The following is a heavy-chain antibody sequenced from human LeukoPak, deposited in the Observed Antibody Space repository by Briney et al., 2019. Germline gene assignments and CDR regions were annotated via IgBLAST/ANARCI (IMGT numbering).Heavy chain of an antibody. CDR2: IYYSGST. V-gene: IGHV4-61*08. Sequence: SQTLSLTCTVSGGSISSGDYYWSWIRQPPGKGLEWIGYIYYSGSTNYNPSLKSRVTISVDTSKNQFSLKLSSVTAADTAVYYCARATSSGYYYLLWGQGTLVTVSS. J-gene: IGHJ4*02. CDR3: ARATSSGYYYLL. CDR1: GGSISSGDYY. D-gene: IGHD3-22*01.